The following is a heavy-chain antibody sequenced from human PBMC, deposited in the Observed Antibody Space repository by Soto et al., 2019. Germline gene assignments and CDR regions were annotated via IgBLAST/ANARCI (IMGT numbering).Heavy chain of an antibody. CDR2: IFYSGST. CDR1: GGSISSSSYY. J-gene: IGHJ6*02. D-gene: IGHD2-15*01. V-gene: IGHV4-39*01. Sequence: QLQLQESGPGLVKPSETLSLTCTVSGGSISSSSYYWGWIRQPPGKGLEWIGSIFYSGSTYYNPSLKSRVTISVYTSKNQFSLQLSSVTAADTAVYYCARHLTYCSAGSCYSDFPYYGMDVWGQGTTVTVSS. CDR3: ARHLTYCSAGSCYSDFPYYGMDV.